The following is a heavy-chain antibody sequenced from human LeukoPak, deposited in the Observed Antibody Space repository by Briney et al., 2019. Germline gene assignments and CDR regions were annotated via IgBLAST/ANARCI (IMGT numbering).Heavy chain of an antibody. CDR2: IYHSGST. CDR3: AREGYSYGYSDY. CDR1: GGSISSYY. D-gene: IGHD5-18*01. J-gene: IGHJ4*02. Sequence: SETLSLTCTVSGGSISSYYWSWIRQPPGKGLEWIGSIYHSGSTYYNPSLKSRVTISVDTSKNQFSLKLSSVTAADTAVYYCAREGYSYGYSDYWGQGTLVTVSS. V-gene: IGHV4-38-2*02.